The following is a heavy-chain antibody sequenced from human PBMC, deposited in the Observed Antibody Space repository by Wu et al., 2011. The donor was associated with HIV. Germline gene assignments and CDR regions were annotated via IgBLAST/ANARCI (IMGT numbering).Heavy chain of an antibody. CDR3: ARGGDRGDSGDYVDFDF. CDR1: GYTFTGYY. D-gene: IGHD4-17*01. CDR2: INPNSGGT. V-gene: IGHV1-2*02. Sequence: VKVSCKASGYTFTGYYIHWVRQAPGQGLEWMGWINPNSGGTNSAQRFQGRVTVTRDSSISTAYMQLSRLTSDDTAVYYCARGGDRGDSGDYVDFDFWGQGTLVTVSA. J-gene: IGHJ4*02.